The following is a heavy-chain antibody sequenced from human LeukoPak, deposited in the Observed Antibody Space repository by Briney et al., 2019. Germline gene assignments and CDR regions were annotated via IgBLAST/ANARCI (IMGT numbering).Heavy chain of an antibody. V-gene: IGHV3-15*01. Sequence: GGSLRLSCAASGFTFSNAWMSWVRQAPGKGLEWVGRIKIKSDGGTADYVAPVKGRFTISRDDSKNTLYLQMNSLKTEDTAVYYCTRERWLQIGWGMYVWGRGTTVTVSS. CDR2: IKIKSDGGTA. J-gene: IGHJ6*02. D-gene: IGHD5-24*01. CDR3: TRERWLQIGWGMYV. CDR1: GFTFSNAW.